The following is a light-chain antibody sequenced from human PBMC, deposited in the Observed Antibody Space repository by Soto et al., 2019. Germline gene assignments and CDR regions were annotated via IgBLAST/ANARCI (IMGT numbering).Light chain of an antibody. Sequence: DIQLTQSPSFLSASVGDRVTITCRASQGISSYLAWYQQKPGKAPKLLIYAASTLQSGVPSRFSGSGSGKEFTLTISSLQPEDCATYYCQQLNSYPPGFTFGPGTKVDIK. CDR3: QQLNSYPPGFT. V-gene: IGKV1-9*01. CDR1: QGISSY. CDR2: AAS. J-gene: IGKJ3*01.